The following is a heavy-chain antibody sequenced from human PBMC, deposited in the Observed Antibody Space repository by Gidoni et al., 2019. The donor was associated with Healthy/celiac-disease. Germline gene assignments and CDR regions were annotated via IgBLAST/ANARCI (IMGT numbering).Heavy chain of an antibody. V-gene: IGHV3-7*01. J-gene: IGHJ3*02. CDR1: ATTLSSYW. CDR3: ATELHYGGSGAFDI. Sequence: EEQLVESGGGVVQPGGPLRPSCAASATTLSSYWMGWVRQAPGKGVEWVADIKQDGSEKYYVDSVKGRFTISRDNAKNSLYLQMNRLRAEETAVYYCATELHYGGSGAFDIWGQGTMVTVSS. D-gene: IGHD4-17*01. CDR2: IKQDGSEK.